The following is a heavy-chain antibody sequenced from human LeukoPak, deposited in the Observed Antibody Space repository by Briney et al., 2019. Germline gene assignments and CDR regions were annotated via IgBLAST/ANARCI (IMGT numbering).Heavy chain of an antibody. Sequence: SQTLSLTCTVSGGSISSGDYYWSWIRQPPGKGLEWIGYIYYSGSTYYNPSLKSRVNISVDTSKNQFSLKLSSVTAADTAVYYCARESMLNYYDSSGYYYSFDYWGQGTLVTVSS. D-gene: IGHD3-22*01. V-gene: IGHV4-30-4*08. CDR3: ARESMLNYYDSSGYYYSFDY. J-gene: IGHJ4*02. CDR1: GGSISSGDYY. CDR2: IYYSGST.